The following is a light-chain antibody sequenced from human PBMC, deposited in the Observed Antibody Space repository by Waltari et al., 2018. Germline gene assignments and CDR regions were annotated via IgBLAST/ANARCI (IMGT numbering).Light chain of an antibody. CDR1: SSHIGRTY. Sequence: QSVLTQPPSASAAPGQKVTISCSGRSSHIGRTYVSWYQQVPGTAPKLLIYYNNKRASGIPDRFSGSRSGTSATLDISGVQTGDEADYYCATWDSDLSTEDVFGTGTKVTVL. V-gene: IGLV1-51*01. CDR2: YNN. CDR3: ATWDSDLSTEDV. J-gene: IGLJ1*01.